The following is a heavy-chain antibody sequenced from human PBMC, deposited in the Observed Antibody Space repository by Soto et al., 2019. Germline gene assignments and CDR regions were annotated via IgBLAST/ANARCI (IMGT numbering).Heavy chain of an antibody. Sequence: PSETLSLSFTVSGGSIRTYYWSWIRQPAGKGLEWIGRIYASGSTNYKPSLKRRVTMSVATSKNQFSLKLSSVTAADTAVYYCARGGMVIIPTATAFDYWGQGTLVTVS. CDR2: IYASGST. CDR3: ARGGMVIIPTATAFDY. D-gene: IGHD2-2*01. V-gene: IGHV4-4*07. J-gene: IGHJ4*02. CDR1: GGSIRTYY.